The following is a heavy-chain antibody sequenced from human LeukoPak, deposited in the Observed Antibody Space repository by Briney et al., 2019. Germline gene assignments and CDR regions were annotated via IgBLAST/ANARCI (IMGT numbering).Heavy chain of an antibody. V-gene: IGHV3-30*18. CDR1: GFTFSSYG. Sequence: PGRSLRLSCAASGFTFSSYGMHWVRQAPGKGLEWVAVISYDGSNKYYAGSVKGRFTISRDNSKNTLYLQMNSLRAEDTAVYYCAKDPTAGWGYGGNRHYFDYWGQGTLVTVSS. CDR3: AKDPTAGWGYGGNRHYFDY. J-gene: IGHJ4*02. CDR2: ISYDGSNK. D-gene: IGHD4-23*01.